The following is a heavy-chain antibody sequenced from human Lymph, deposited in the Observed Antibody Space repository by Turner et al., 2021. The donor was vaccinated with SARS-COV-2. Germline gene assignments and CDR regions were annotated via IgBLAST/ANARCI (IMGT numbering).Heavy chain of an antibody. CDR2: IYSGGST. CDR1: GCLVSSNY. J-gene: IGHJ6*02. D-gene: IGHD1-1*01. CDR3: ARDLQLYGMDV. Sequence: EVQLVETGGGLIKPAGSLSLSCAASGCLVSSNYRNWVRQAGGKGLEWVSLIYSGGSTDYADSVKGRFTISRDNSKNTLYLQMTSLRAEDTAVYYCARDLQLYGMDVWGQGTTVTVSS. V-gene: IGHV3-53*02.